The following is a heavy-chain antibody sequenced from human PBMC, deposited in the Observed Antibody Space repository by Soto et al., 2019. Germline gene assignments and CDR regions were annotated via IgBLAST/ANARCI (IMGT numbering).Heavy chain of an antibody. CDR1: GGSISSYY. V-gene: IGHV4-59*12. J-gene: IGHJ4*02. D-gene: IGHD6-19*01. CDR2: IYYSGST. CDR3: AGGRGWLVPRFAY. Sequence: SETLSLTCTVSGGSISSYYWSWIRQPPGKGLEWIGYIYYSGSTNYNPSLKSRVTISVDTSKNQFSLKLSSVTAADTAVYYCAGGRGWLVPRFAYWGQGTLVTVSS.